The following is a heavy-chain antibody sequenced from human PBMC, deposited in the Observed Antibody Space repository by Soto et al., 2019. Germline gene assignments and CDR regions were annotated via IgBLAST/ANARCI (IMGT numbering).Heavy chain of an antibody. CDR1: GFTFSTYP. D-gene: IGHD2-2*01. CDR3: ARGGRDCSSTSCYDYYYYYGMDV. J-gene: IGHJ6*02. CDR2: ISYDGSQK. V-gene: IGHV3-30-3*01. Sequence: GGSLRLSCAASGFTFSTYPIHWVRQAPGKGLEWLAMISYDGSQKYYADSVKGRFTISRDNSKNTLYLEMNSLRDEDTAVYYCARGGRDCSSTSCYDYYYYYGMDVWGQGTTVTVSS.